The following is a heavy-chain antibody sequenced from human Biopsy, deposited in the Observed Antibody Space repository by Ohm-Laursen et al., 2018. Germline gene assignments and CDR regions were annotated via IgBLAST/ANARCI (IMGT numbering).Heavy chain of an antibody. J-gene: IGHJ3*02. CDR2: ISSSGSTI. V-gene: IGHV3-48*03. Sequence: LRLSCTASGFTFSSYEMNWVRQAPGKGLEWVSYISSSGSTIYYADSVKGRFTISRDNAKNSLYLQMNSLRAEDTAVYYCARDGIVGARFNAFDIWGQGTMVTVSS. CDR3: ARDGIVGARFNAFDI. CDR1: GFTFSSYE. D-gene: IGHD1-26*01.